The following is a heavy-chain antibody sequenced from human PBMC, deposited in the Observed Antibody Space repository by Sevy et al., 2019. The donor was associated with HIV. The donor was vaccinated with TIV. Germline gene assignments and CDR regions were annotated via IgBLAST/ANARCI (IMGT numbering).Heavy chain of an antibody. V-gene: IGHV1-8*01. Sequence: ASVKVSCKASGYTFTSYDINCVRQATGQGLEWMGWMNPNSGNTGYAQKFQGRVTMTRNTSISTAYMELSSLRSEDTAVYYCAGHIAARFYYGMDVWGQGTTVTVSS. CDR2: MNPNSGNT. D-gene: IGHD6-6*01. CDR1: GYTFTSYD. J-gene: IGHJ6*02. CDR3: AGHIAARFYYGMDV.